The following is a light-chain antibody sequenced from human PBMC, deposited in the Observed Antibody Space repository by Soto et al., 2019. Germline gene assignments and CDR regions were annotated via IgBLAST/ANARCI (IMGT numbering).Light chain of an antibody. V-gene: IGKV3-20*01. CDR1: QSVSSNY. Sequence: EIVLTQSPGTLSLSPGERATLSCRASQSVSSNYLAWYQQKPGQAPRLPIYGASTRATGIPDRISGSGSGTDFTLTISGLEPEDFAVYYSQQYGKSASPFGQGTRLGL. CDR2: GAS. CDR3: QQYGKSASP. J-gene: IGKJ5*01.